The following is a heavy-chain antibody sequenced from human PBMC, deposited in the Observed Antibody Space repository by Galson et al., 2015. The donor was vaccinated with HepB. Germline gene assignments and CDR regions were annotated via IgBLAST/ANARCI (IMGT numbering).Heavy chain of an antibody. V-gene: IGHV1-2*02. CDR2: SHPNSGGT. CDR3: ATAGTESAAFDI. D-gene: IGHD1-7*01. CDR1: GYIFTGYY. J-gene: IGHJ3*02. Sequence: SVKVSCKASGYIFTGYYLHWVRQAPGQGLEWMAWSHPNSGGTNYALKFAGRVTMTRDTSISTSYLEVSSLRSDDTAVYYCATAGTESAAFDIWGQGTMVTVSS.